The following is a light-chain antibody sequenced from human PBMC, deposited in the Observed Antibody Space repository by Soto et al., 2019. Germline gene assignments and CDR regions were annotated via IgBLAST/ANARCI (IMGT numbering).Light chain of an antibody. V-gene: IGLV2-23*01. CDR1: SSDVGSYNL. CDR3: CSFAGLNTLL. Sequence: QAASVSGSPGQSITISCTGTSSDVGSYNLVSWYQQHPGKAPKLMIYEGSKRPSGVSNRFSGSKSGNTASLTISGLQAEDEADYYCCSFAGLNTLLFGGGTKLTVL. J-gene: IGLJ2*01. CDR2: EGS.